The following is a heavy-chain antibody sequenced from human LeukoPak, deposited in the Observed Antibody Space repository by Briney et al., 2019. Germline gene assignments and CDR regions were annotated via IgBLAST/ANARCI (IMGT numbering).Heavy chain of an antibody. CDR2: INHSGST. CDR3: ARRYFDWLSSPRYYYYYMDV. J-gene: IGHJ6*03. V-gene: IGHV4-34*01. Sequence: SETLSLTCAVYGGSFSGYYWSWIRQPPGKGLEWIGEINHSGSTNYNPSLKSRVTISVDTSKNQFSLKLSSVTAADTAVYYCARRYFDWLSSPRYYYYYMDVWGKGTTVTISS. D-gene: IGHD3-9*01. CDR1: GGSFSGYY.